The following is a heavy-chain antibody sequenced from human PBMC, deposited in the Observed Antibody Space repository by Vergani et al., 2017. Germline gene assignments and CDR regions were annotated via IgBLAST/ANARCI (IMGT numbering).Heavy chain of an antibody. D-gene: IGHD6-19*01. CDR3: ARDKRDSSGWYFDPFDY. Sequence: QVQLVQSGAEVKKPGASMKVSCKASGYTFISYGITWVRQAPGQGLEWMGWISAYKGNTNYAQKLQGRVTMTTDTSTSTAYMELKSLRSDDTAVYYCARDKRDSSGWYFDPFDYWGQGTLVTVSS. J-gene: IGHJ4*02. CDR2: ISAYKGNT. CDR1: GYTFISYG. V-gene: IGHV1-18*01.